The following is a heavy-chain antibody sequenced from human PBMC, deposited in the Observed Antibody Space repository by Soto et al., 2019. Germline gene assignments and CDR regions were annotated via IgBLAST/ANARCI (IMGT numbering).Heavy chain of an antibody. J-gene: IGHJ5*02. CDR1: GGSISSSNW. Sequence: SETLSLTCAVSGGSISSSNWWSWVRQPPGKGLEWIGEIYHSGSTNYNPSLKSRVTISVDKSKNQFSLKLSSVTAADTAVYYCARDPGGYNWFDPWGQGTLVTSPQ. CDR3: ARDPGGYNWFDP. CDR2: IYHSGST. V-gene: IGHV4-4*02. D-gene: IGHD3-10*01.